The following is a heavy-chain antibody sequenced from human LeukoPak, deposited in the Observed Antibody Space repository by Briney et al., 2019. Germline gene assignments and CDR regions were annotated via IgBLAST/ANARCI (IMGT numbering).Heavy chain of an antibody. Sequence: PGGSLRLSCAASGFTFSSYEMNWVRQAPGKGLEWVSYISSSGSTIYYADSVKGRFTISRDNAKNSLYLQMNSLRAEDTAVYYCARDSSNTLPAATSYYYYGMDVWGQGTTVTVSS. CDR3: ARDSSNTLPAATSYYYYGMDV. CDR1: GFTFSSYE. J-gene: IGHJ6*02. V-gene: IGHV3-48*03. D-gene: IGHD2-2*01. CDR2: ISSSGSTI.